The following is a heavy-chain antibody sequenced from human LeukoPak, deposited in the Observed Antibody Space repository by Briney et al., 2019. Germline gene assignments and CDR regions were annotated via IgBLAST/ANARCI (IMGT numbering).Heavy chain of an antibody. J-gene: IGHJ3*02. V-gene: IGHV3-7*01. CDR2: IKQDGSEK. CDR1: GFTFSSYW. Sequence: GGSLRLSCAASGFTFSSYWMSWVRQAPGKGLEWVANIKQDGSEKYYVGSVRGRFTISRDNAKNSLDLQMSSVRAEDTAVYDCARERGGYCSGATCYKAFDIWGQGTMVTVSS. CDR3: ARERGGYCSGATCYKAFDI. D-gene: IGHD2-2*02.